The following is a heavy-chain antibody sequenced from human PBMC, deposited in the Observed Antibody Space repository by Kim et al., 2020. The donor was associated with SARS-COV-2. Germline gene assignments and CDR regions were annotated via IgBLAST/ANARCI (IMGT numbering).Heavy chain of an antibody. Sequence: GGSLRLSCAASGFTFSSYAMSWVRQAPGKGLEWVSAISGSGGSTYYADSVKGRFTISRDNSKNTLYLQMNSLRAEDTAVYYCATSNFDWLLWFDYWGQGTLVTVSS. CDR2: ISGSGGST. CDR1: GFTFSSYA. CDR3: ATSNFDWLLWFDY. V-gene: IGHV3-23*01. J-gene: IGHJ4*02. D-gene: IGHD3-9*01.